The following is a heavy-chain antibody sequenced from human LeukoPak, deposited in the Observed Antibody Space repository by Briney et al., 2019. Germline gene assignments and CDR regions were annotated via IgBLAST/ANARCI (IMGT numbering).Heavy chain of an antibody. V-gene: IGHV4-34*01. CDR3: ARPWYGDSEP. Sequence: SETLSLTCAVYGGSFSGYYWSWIRQPPGKGLEWIGEINHSGSTNYNPSLKSRVTISVDTSKNQFSLKLSSVTAADTAVYYCARPWYGDSEPWGQGTLVTVSS. J-gene: IGHJ5*02. CDR2: INHSGST. D-gene: IGHD4-17*01. CDR1: GGSFSGYY.